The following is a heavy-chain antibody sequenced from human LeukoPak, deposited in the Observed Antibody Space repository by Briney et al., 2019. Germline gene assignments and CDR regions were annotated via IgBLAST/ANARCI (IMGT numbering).Heavy chain of an antibody. V-gene: IGHV1-69*05. CDR2: IIPICGTA. Sequence: SENISWKASGGKFRNYGIRWVRKAPGQGLEWMGGIIPICGTANYAQKLQGRVTITTDESTNRVYMELGSLRSEDTAVYYCAGCLRWDYYDRSGYYPYYFDHWGQGPLVPVSS. CDR1: GGKFRNYG. J-gene: IGHJ4*02. CDR3: AGCLRWDYYDRSGYYPYYFDH. D-gene: IGHD3-22*01.